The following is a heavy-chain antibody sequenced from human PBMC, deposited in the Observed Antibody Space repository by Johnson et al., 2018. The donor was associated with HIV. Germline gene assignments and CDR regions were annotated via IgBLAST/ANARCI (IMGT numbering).Heavy chain of an antibody. Sequence: VQLVESGGGLVQPGGSLRLSCAASGFTFSSYWMHWVRQAPGKGLVWVSRSNSDGSSTSYADSVKGRFTISRDNAKNTLYLQMNSLGAEDTAVYYCGRVYMVRVIKGAFDIWGQGTMVTVSS. D-gene: IGHD3-10*01. CDR3: GRVYMVRVIKGAFDI. CDR2: SNSDGSST. CDR1: GFTFSSYW. J-gene: IGHJ3*02. V-gene: IGHV3-74*01.